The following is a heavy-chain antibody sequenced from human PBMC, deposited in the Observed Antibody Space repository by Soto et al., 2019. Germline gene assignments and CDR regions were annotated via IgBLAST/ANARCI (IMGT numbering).Heavy chain of an antibody. CDR1: TNYI. CDR3: VRGYGDYEGFQY. CDR2: ISSSGAYA. V-gene: IGHV3-21*01. D-gene: IGHD4-17*01. J-gene: IGHJ4*02. Sequence: EVQVVESGGGLVHPGDSLRLSCTAFTNYIVNWVRQAPGKGLEWVSSISSSGAYAYYADLVRGRFTISRDNAKNSVDLQMNSLRAEDTAVYYCVRGYGDYEGFQYWGPGTRVTVSS.